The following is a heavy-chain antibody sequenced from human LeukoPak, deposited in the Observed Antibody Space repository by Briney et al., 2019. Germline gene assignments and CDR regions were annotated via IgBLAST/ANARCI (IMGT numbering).Heavy chain of an antibody. CDR3: AKQGGDVLWIGELDWYSFHS. CDR1: GFTFNDYA. CDR2: ISSSGANT. D-gene: IGHD3-10*01. Sequence: GGSLRLSCTASGFTFNDYAMSWVRQTPGKGLEWVSTISSSGANTYYADSVMGRFTISRDNSKNTLNLHMNSLRVEDTAVYYCAKQGGDVLWIGELDWYSFHSWGPGTLVTVSS. J-gene: IGHJ4*02. V-gene: IGHV3-23*01.